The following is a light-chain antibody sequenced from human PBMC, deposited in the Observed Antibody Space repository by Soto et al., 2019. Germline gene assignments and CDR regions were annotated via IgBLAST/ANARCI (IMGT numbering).Light chain of an antibody. CDR2: GAS. CDR1: QSVDNN. J-gene: IGKJ1*01. Sequence: ETVLTQSPATLSVSPGERATLSCRASQSVDNNLAWYQQKPGQAPRLLIYGASTRATGIPARFSGSGSGTDVTLTISSLQSEDFAVYFCQQFYTWPQTFGHGTRVEI. V-gene: IGKV3-15*01. CDR3: QQFYTWPQT.